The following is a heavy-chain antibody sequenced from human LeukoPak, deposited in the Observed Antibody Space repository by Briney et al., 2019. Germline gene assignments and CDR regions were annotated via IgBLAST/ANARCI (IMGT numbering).Heavy chain of an antibody. V-gene: IGHV3-48*04. CDR2: ISSSGSTI. CDR1: GFTFSSYS. D-gene: IGHD3-10*01. Sequence: GGSLRLSCAASGFTFSSYSMNWARQAPGKGLEWVSYISSSGSTIYYADSVKGRFTISRDNAKNSLYLQMNSLRAEDTAVYYCARDPGSGSYYNQSGYWGQGTLVTVSS. CDR3: ARDPGSGSYYNQSGY. J-gene: IGHJ4*02.